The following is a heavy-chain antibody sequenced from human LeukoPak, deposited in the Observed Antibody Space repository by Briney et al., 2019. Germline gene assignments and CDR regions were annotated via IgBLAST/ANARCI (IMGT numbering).Heavy chain of an antibody. D-gene: IGHD1-26*01. J-gene: IGHJ3*02. V-gene: IGHV3-7*03. CDR2: INVDGTAE. CDR3: ARDPYRFAFDI. CDR1: GFTFSSYS. Sequence: PGGSLRLSCAASGFTFSSYSMNWVRQTAGQGLEWVANINVDGTAEYYVDSVKDRFTISRDNAKNSLYLQMNSLRAEDTAVYYCARDPYRFAFDIWGQGTVVLVSS.